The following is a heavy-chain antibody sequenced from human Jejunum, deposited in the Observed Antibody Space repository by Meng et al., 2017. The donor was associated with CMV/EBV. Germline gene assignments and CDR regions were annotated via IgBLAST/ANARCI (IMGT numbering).Heavy chain of an antibody. CDR1: GCSISNHY. CDR2: FYSSDTY. CDR3: ARGPGASTREGFDY. J-gene: IGHJ4*02. D-gene: IGHD1-26*01. V-gene: IGHV4-4*07. Sequence: VQRLRSGPGMLKPSETLSATCTVSGCSISNHYWSWIRQSAGKGLEWIGRFYSSDTYNYHPSLNSRLTMSLDTSKNQFSLNLSSVTAADTAIYYCARGPGASTREGFDYWGLGTLVTVSS.